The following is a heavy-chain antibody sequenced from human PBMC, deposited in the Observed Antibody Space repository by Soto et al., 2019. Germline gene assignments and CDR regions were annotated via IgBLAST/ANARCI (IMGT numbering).Heavy chain of an antibody. D-gene: IGHD3-10*01. V-gene: IGHV4-31*03. CDR1: GGSISGGGYY. CDR2: IYYSGST. J-gene: IGHJ6*02. CDR3: ARDSGPDGELGMDV. Sequence: SETLSLTCTVSGGSISGGGYYWSWIRQHPGKGLEWIGYIYYSGSTYYNPSLTSRVTISVDTSKNQFSLKLSSVTAADTAVYYCARDSGPDGELGMDVWGQGTTVTVSS.